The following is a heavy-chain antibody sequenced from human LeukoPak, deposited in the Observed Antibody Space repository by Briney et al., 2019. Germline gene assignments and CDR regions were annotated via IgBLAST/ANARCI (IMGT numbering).Heavy chain of an antibody. CDR1: GFTVSSNY. V-gene: IGHV3-66*01. CDR3: ARSAKYYYGSGTTNAYYFDY. J-gene: IGHJ4*02. Sequence: GGSLRFSCAASGFTVSSNYMSWVRQAPGKGLEWVSVIYSGGSTYYADSVKGRFTISRDNSKNTLYLQMNSLRAEDTAVYYCARSAKYYYGSGTTNAYYFDYWGQGTLVTVSS. D-gene: IGHD3-10*01. CDR2: IYSGGST.